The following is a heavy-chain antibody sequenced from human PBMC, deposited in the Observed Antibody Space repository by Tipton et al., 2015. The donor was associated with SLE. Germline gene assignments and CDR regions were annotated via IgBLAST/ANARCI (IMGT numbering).Heavy chain of an antibody. D-gene: IGHD2/OR15-2a*01. CDR1: GGSLGGHY. V-gene: IGHV4-34*01. CDR3: ANGLTFFDY. CDR2: SNDSGKT. J-gene: IGHJ4*02. Sequence: TLSLTCAVYGGSLGGHYWSWIRQSPGKGLECIGESNDSGKTNYNPSLKSRVTISVDTSKNQFSLKLNSVTAADTAVYYCANGLTFFDYWGQGTLVTVSS.